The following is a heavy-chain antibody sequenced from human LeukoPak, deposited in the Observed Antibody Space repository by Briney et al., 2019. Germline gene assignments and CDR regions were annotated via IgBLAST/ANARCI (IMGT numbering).Heavy chain of an antibody. D-gene: IGHD2-21*02. J-gene: IGHJ4*02. CDR3: AKELAECGGDCYSLLDY. CDR2: ISGSGGST. CDR1: GFTFSSYS. V-gene: IGHV3-23*01. Sequence: GGSLRLSCAASGFTFSSYSVSWVRRAPGRGLEWVSLISGSGGSTYYADSAKGRFTISRANSKNTLYLQMNSLRAEDTAIYYCAKELAECGGDCYSLLDYWGQGTLVTVSS.